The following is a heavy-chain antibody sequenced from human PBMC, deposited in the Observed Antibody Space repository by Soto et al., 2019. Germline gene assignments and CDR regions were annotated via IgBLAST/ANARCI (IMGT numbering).Heavy chain of an antibody. CDR2: VSSSGST. CDR1: GSSISRDH. J-gene: IGHJ3*02. V-gene: IGHV4-59*01. D-gene: IGHD3-22*01. CDR3: ASGVYDSRGYSEAFDI. Sequence: SRTLTPTCTVSGSSISRDHWNWIRQPPGKGLEWIAYVSSSGSTNYNPSLKSRVTISIDTTKNQFSLRLSSVTAADTAVYYCASGVYDSRGYSEAFDIWGQGTKVTV.